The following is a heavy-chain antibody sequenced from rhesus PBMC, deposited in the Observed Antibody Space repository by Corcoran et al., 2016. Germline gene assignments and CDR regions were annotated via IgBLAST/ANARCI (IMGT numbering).Heavy chain of an antibody. CDR1: GYSFTSYW. CDR2: IAPSDSDT. J-gene: IGHJ4*01. Sequence: EVQLVQSGAEVKRPGESLKISCKTSGYSFTSYWISWVRQMPGKGREWMGAIAPSDSDTSYRPSFQVQVPISADTSLSTTYLQWSSLKASDSATYYCAKRAAAAGAYFDYWGQGVLVTVSS. V-gene: IGHV5-2*01. D-gene: IGHD6-25*01. CDR3: AKRAAAAGAYFDY.